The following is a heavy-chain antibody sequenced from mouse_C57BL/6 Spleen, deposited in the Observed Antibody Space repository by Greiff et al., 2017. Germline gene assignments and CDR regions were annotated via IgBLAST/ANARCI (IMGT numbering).Heavy chain of an antibody. CDR2: ISYDGSN. V-gene: IGHV3-6*01. CDR3: ARDWGTTVPNFGC. Sequence: ESGPGLVKPSQSLSLTCSVTGYSITSGYYWNWIRQFPGNKLEWMGYISYDGSNNYNPSLKNRISITRDTSKNQFFLKLNSVTTEDTATYYCARDWGTTVPNFGCWGQGTTLAVST. CDR1: GYSITSGYY. J-gene: IGHJ2*01. D-gene: IGHD1-1*01.